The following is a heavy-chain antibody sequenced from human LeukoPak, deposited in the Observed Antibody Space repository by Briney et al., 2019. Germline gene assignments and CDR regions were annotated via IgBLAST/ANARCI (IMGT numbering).Heavy chain of an antibody. CDR1: GGSISSYY. J-gene: IGHJ4*02. Sequence: SETLSLTCTVSGGSISSYYWSWIRQPPGKGLEWMGYIYYTGITNYNPSLQSRGTVSVDTSKTPFSLKLTSVTAADTAVYYCARDFYHDYWGQGTLVTVSS. CDR2: IYYTGIT. D-gene: IGHD2-2*01. V-gene: IGHV4-59*01. CDR3: ARDFYHDY.